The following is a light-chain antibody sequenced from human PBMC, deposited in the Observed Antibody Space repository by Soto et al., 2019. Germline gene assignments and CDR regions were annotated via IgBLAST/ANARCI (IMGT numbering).Light chain of an antibody. CDR2: GNS. V-gene: IGLV1-40*01. CDR3: QSYDSSLRV. Sequence: QSALTQPPSVSGAPGQRVTISCTGSTSNIGAGYDVHWYQQLPGTAPKLLIYGNSNRPSGVPDRFSGSKSGTSASLAITGLQADDEADYYCQSYDSSLRVFGGGTQLTVL. CDR1: TSNIGAGYD. J-gene: IGLJ2*01.